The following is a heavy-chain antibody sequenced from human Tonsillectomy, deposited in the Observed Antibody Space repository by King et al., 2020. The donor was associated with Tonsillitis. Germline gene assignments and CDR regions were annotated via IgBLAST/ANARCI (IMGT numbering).Heavy chain of an antibody. J-gene: IGHJ3*02. CDR3: ARSMGPWPLDPFDI. CDR2: IYHGDSET. Sequence: QLVQSGAEVKKPGESLKISCKGSGYSFTSYCNASVRQMPGKSLEWMGIIYHGDSETRFSPSFQCQVTISDDKSITTAYLQLSNLQASNTAKYYCARSMGPWPLDPFDIWGQGTMVTVSS. V-gene: IGHV5-51*01. CDR1: GYSFTSYC. D-gene: IGHD2/OR15-2a*01.